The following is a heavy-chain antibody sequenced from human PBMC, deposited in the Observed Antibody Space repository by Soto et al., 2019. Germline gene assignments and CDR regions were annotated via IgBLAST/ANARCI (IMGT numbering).Heavy chain of an antibody. CDR2: FDPEDAET. Sequence: QVQLVQSGAEVKKPGASVKVSCKVSGYTLTKISMQWVRQAPGKGLEWVGGFDPEDAETIYAQNFQGRVTLTEDTSTATAYMELTSLRSEDTAVYYCATSGWPDFDYWGQGTXVTVSS. J-gene: IGHJ4*02. CDR1: GYTLTKIS. D-gene: IGHD6-19*01. CDR3: ATSGWPDFDY. V-gene: IGHV1-24*01.